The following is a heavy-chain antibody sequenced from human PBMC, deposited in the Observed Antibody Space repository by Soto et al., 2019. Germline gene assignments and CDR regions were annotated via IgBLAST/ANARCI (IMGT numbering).Heavy chain of an antibody. V-gene: IGHV3-43*01. CDR3: AKVVGEGDGY. J-gene: IGHJ4*02. CDR2: ISWDGGST. CDR1: GFTFDDYA. Sequence: GGSLRLSCAASGFTFDDYAMHWVRQAPAKGLEWIALISWDGGSTFYADSVKGRFTISRDNSKNSLYVEMSSLRPDDTALYCCAKVVGEGDGYWGRGTLVTVSS.